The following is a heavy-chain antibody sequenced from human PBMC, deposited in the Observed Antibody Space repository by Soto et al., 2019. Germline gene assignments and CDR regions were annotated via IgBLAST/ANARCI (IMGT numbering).Heavy chain of an antibody. CDR1: GGTFSSYA. V-gene: IGHV1-69*13. Sequence: SVKVSCKASGGTFSSYAISWVRQAPGQGLEWMGGIIPIFGTANYAQKFQGRVTITADESTSTAYLELSSLRSEDTAVYYCARAGAAAGWGYYYYGMDVWGQGTTVTVSS. J-gene: IGHJ6*02. CDR2: IIPIFGTA. CDR3: ARAGAAAGWGYYYYGMDV. D-gene: IGHD6-13*01.